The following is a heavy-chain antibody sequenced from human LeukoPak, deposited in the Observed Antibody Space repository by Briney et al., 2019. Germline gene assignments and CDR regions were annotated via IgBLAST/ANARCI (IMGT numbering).Heavy chain of an antibody. V-gene: IGHV3-21*06. Sequence: RGSLRLSCAASDFAFYGYSMHWVRQAPGKGLEWISSISSNSGYIYYADSVKGRFTISRDNAKNSLYLQVTGMRVEDTALYYCAREIVSSGCLDYWGQASLVTVSS. CDR2: ISSNSGYI. CDR3: AREIVSSGCLDY. J-gene: IGHJ4*02. D-gene: IGHD6-19*01. CDR1: DFAFYGYS.